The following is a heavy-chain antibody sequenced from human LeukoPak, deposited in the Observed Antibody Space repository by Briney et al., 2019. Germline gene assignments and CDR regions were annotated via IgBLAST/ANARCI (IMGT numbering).Heavy chain of an antibody. Sequence: ASVKVSCKASGYTFTSYDINWVRQATGQGLEWMGWRNPNSGNTGYAQKFQGRVTMTRNTSISTAYMELSSLRSEDTAVYYCARGTSSSWYHYYYYMDVWGKGTTVTVSS. V-gene: IGHV1-8*01. CDR2: RNPNSGNT. D-gene: IGHD6-13*01. CDR1: GYTFTSYD. CDR3: ARGTSSSWYHYYYYMDV. J-gene: IGHJ6*03.